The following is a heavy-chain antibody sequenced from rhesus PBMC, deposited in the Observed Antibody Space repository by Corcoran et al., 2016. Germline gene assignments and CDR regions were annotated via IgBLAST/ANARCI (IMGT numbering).Heavy chain of an antibody. CDR1: GGSISGSYS. Sequence: QVQLQQWGEGLVKPSETLSLTCAVYGGSISGSYSWSWIRQPPGKGLEWIGYIYGNSASTNDNPSLKNRVTMSKDTSKNQFSLKLSYVTAADTAVYYCARDGRITGTTTFDYWGQGVLGTVSS. CDR2: IYGNSAST. V-gene: IGHV4-73*01. CDR3: ARDGRITGTTTFDY. D-gene: IGHD1-26*01. J-gene: IGHJ4*01.